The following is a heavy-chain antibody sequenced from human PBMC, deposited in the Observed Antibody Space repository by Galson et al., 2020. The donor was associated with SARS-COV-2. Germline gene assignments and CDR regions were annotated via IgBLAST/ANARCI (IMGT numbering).Heavy chain of an antibody. V-gene: IGHV3-13*01. CDR1: GFTFSSYD. Sequence: GGSLRLSCAASGFTFSSYDMYWVRQATGKGLEWVSAIGTAGDTYYPGSVKGRFTISRENAKNSLYLQMNSLRAGDTAVYYCARATSTARPPYYYYYMDVWGKGTTVTVSS. CDR2: IGTAGDT. J-gene: IGHJ6*03. D-gene: IGHD6-6*01. CDR3: ARATSTARPPYYYYYMDV.